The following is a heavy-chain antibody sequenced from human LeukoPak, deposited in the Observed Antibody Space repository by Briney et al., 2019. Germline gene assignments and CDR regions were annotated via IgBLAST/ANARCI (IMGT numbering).Heavy chain of an antibody. Sequence: GGSLRLSCAAPGFTFSDYAMHWVRQAPGKGLEWVAVISYDGSNKYYADSVKGRFTISRDNSKNTLYLQMNSLRAEDTAVYYCAKDITGTTIYYFDYWGQGTLVTVSS. V-gene: IGHV3-30-3*01. CDR2: ISYDGSNK. D-gene: IGHD1-7*01. J-gene: IGHJ4*02. CDR1: GFTFSDYA. CDR3: AKDITGTTIYYFDY.